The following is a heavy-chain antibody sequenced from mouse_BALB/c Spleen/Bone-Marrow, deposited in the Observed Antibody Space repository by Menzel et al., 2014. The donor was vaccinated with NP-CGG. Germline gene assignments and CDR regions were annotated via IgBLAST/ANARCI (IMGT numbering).Heavy chain of an antibody. D-gene: IGHD6-1*01. CDR3: ARSEGGRRGLSDY. V-gene: IGHV5-6*02. CDR2: ISSGGSYT. CDR1: GFTFSSYG. Sequence: EVMLVESGGDLVKPGGSLKLSYAASGFTFSSYGMSWVRQTPDKRLGWVATISSGGSYTYYPDSVKGRFTISRDNAKNTLYLQMSSLKSEDTAMYYCARSEGGRRGLSDYWGQGTTLTVSS. J-gene: IGHJ2*01.